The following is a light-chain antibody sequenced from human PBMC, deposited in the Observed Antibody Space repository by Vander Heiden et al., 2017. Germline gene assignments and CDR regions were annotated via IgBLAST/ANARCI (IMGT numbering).Light chain of an antibody. J-gene: IGLJ2*01. CDR2: GNS. CDR1: SSNIVAGYD. Sequence: QSVLTPPPSVSGAPGQRVTISCTGSSSNIVAGYDVHWYQQLPGTAPKLLIYGNSNRPSGVPDRFSGSKSGTSASLAITGLQAEDEADYYCQSYDSSLSGFVVFGGGTKLTVL. CDR3: QSYDSSLSGFVV. V-gene: IGLV1-40*01.